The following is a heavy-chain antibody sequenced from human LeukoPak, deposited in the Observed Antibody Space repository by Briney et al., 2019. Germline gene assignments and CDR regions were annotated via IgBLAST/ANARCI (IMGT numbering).Heavy chain of an antibody. CDR2: INPNSGGT. CDR3: ARKATTGPTKAAFDI. J-gene: IGHJ4*02. Sequence: ASVKVSCKASGYTFTGYYMHWVRQAPGQGLEWMGRINPNSGGTNYAQRFQGRVTMTRDTSISTAYMELSRLRSDDTAVYYCARKATTGPTKAAFDIWGQGTLVTVSS. CDR1: GYTFTGYY. V-gene: IGHV1-2*06. D-gene: IGHD4-17*01.